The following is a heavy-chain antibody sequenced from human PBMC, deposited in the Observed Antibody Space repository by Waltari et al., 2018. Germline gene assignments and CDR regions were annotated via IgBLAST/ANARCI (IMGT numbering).Heavy chain of an antibody. CDR2: IYWNDDK. CDR3: AHGRGFWSGWDTLYYYYYGMDV. D-gene: IGHD3-3*01. J-gene: IGHJ6*02. CDR1: GFSLSTSGVG. V-gene: IGHV2-5*01. Sequence: QITLKESGPTLVKPTQTLTLTCTFSGFSLSTSGVGVGWIRQPPGKALEWLALIYWNDDKRYSPSLKCRRTITKDTSKNQVVLTVTNMDPVDTATYYCAHGRGFWSGWDTLYYYYYGMDVWGQGTTVTVSS.